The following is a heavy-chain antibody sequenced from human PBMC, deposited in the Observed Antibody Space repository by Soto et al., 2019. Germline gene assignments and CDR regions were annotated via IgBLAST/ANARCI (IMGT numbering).Heavy chain of an antibody. CDR2: IIPILGIA. J-gene: IGHJ4*02. CDR1: GGTFSSYT. V-gene: IGHV1-69*02. Sequence: GASVKVSCKASGGTFSSYTISWVRQAPGQGLEWMGRIIPILGIANYAQKFQGRVTITADKSTSTAHMELSSLRSEDTAVYYCARSGAHCSSTSCQFDYWGQGTLVTVLL. CDR3: ARSGAHCSSTSCQFDY. D-gene: IGHD2-2*01.